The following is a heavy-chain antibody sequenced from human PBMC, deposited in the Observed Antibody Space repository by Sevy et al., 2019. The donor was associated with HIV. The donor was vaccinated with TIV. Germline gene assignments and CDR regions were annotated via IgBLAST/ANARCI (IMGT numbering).Heavy chain of an antibody. Sequence: ASVKVSCKVSGKTLSDLSMHWVRQAPGKGLEWMGSFDPEDGETLYAQNFRARVTMTEDTSTDSAYMEMSSLGSEDTALYYCATTMDYYDSSGGPFDSWGQGSLVTVSS. D-gene: IGHD3-22*01. V-gene: IGHV1-24*01. J-gene: IGHJ4*02. CDR3: ATTMDYYDSSGGPFDS. CDR2: FDPEDGET. CDR1: GKTLSDLS.